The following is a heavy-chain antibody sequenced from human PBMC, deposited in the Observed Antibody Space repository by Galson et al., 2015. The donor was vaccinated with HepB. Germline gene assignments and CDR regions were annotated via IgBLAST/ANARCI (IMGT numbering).Heavy chain of an antibody. D-gene: IGHD6-13*01. CDR3: ARDGSVGQQLVSNFDY. V-gene: IGHV3-30*01. CDR2: K. Sequence: KYYADSVKGRFTISRDNSKNTLYLQMNSLRAEDTAVYYCARDGSVGQQLVSNFDYWGQGTLVTVSS. J-gene: IGHJ4*02.